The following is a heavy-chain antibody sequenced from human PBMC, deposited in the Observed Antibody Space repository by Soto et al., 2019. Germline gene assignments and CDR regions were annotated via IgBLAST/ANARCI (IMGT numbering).Heavy chain of an antibody. J-gene: IGHJ4*02. CDR1: GGSLSSRSNY. CDR3: ARPYYDILTGYYIDY. CDR2: VYYTGGT. V-gene: IGHV4-39*01. Sequence: SETLSLTCTVSGGSLSSRSNYWGWVRRPPGKGLEWIGSVYYTGGTYYNPSLKSRVAISIDMSKNQFSLELSFVTAADTAVYYCARPYYDILTGYYIDYWGQGTLVTVSS. D-gene: IGHD3-9*01.